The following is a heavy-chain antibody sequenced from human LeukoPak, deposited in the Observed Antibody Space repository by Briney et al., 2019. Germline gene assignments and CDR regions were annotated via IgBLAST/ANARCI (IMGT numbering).Heavy chain of an antibody. V-gene: IGHV1-69*13. CDR2: IIPIFGTA. CDR1: GGTFSSYA. CDR3: ARDRYGSGAAFFDY. D-gene: IGHD3-10*01. J-gene: IGHJ4*02. Sequence: ASVKVSCKASGGTFSSYAISWVRQAPGQGLEWMGGIIPIFGTANYAQKFQGRVTITADESTSAAYMELSSLRSEDTAVYYCARDRYGSGAAFFDYWGQGTLVTVSS.